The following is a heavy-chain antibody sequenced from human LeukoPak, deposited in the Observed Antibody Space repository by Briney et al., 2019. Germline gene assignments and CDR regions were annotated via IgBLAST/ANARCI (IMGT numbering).Heavy chain of an antibody. CDR3: AAPTG. D-gene: IGHD4-17*01. Sequence: AGGSLRLSCGASGLSFSNYAMSWVRQAPGKGLEWISGITSGFTTYYADSVKGRFTISRDNAKTSLYLQMNSLRAEDTAVYYCAAPTGGGQGTLVTVSS. CDR2: ITSGFTT. V-gene: IGHV3-69-1*02. J-gene: IGHJ4*02. CDR1: GLSFSNYA.